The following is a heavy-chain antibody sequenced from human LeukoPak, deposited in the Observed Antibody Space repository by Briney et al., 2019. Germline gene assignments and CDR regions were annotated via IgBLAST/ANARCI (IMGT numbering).Heavy chain of an antibody. CDR3: AKGGGGGYGYYFDY. J-gene: IGHJ4*02. Sequence: TGRSPGLSCAASGFPFDDYAMHWVRQAPGEGLEWGSGISWNSGSIGYADSVKGRFTISRDNAKNSLYLQMNSLRAEDTALYYCAKGGGGGYGYYFDYWGQGTLVTVSS. V-gene: IGHV3-9*01. D-gene: IGHD3-22*01. CDR1: GFPFDDYA. CDR2: ISWNSGSI.